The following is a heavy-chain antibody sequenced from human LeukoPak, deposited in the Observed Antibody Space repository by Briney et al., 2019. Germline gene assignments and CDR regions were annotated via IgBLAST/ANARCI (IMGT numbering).Heavy chain of an antibody. D-gene: IGHD3-10*01. V-gene: IGHV3-49*04. J-gene: IGHJ1*01. CDR2: IRSKAYGGTT. Sequence: PGGSLRLSCTASGFTFGDYAMSWVRQAPGKGLEWVGFIRSKAYGGTTEYAASVKGRFTISRDDSKSIAYLQMNSLKTEDTAVYYCLKVWVYYGGPPASNYSHHGGQAPLVTFPS. CDR3: LKVWVYYGGPPASNYSHH. CDR1: GFTFGDYA.